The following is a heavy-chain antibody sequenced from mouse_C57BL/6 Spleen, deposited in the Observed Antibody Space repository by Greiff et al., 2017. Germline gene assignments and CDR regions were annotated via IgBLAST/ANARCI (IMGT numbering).Heavy chain of an antibody. V-gene: IGHV8-12*01. CDR3: ARIRYYGSYWYFDV. D-gene: IGHD1-1*01. CDR2: IYWDDDK. Sequence: QVTLKESGPGILQSSQTLSLTCSFSGFSLSTSGMGVSWIRQPSGKGLEWLAHIYWDDDKRYNPSLKSRLTISKDTSRNQVFLKITSVDTADTATYYCARIRYYGSYWYFDVWGTGTTVTVSS. CDR1: GFSLSTSGMG. J-gene: IGHJ1*03.